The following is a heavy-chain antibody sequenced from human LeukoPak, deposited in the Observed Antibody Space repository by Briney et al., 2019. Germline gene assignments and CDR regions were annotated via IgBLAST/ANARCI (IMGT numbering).Heavy chain of an antibody. CDR3: ARTPTTRGGDYFDY. CDR2: ISYDGSNK. Sequence: GGSLRLSWAASGFTLGSYARHWVRQPPGKGLGWVAVISYDGSNKYYADSVKGRFTISRDNSKNTLYLQMNSLRAEDTAVYYCARTPTTRGGDYFDYWGQGTLVTVSS. J-gene: IGHJ4*02. V-gene: IGHV3-30*04. D-gene: IGHD4-11*01. CDR1: GFTLGSYA.